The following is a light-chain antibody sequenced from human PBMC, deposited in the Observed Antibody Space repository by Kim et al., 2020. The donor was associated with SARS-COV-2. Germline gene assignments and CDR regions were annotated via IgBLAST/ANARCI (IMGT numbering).Light chain of an antibody. Sequence: SVYPGQTASITCSGDKVGDKYACWYQQKPGQSPVLVIYQDSKRPAGIPERFSGYNSGNTATLTISGTQAMDEADYYCQAWDSSTVVFGGGTQLTVL. CDR1: KVGDKY. V-gene: IGLV3-1*01. J-gene: IGLJ2*01. CDR3: QAWDSSTVV. CDR2: QDS.